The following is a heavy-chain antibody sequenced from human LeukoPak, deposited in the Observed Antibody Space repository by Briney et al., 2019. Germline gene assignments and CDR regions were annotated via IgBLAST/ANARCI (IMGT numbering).Heavy chain of an antibody. Sequence: GPSVKVSCKASGYTFTSYGISWVRQAPGQGLEWMGWISAYNGNTNYAQKLQGRVTMTTDTSTSTAYMELRSLRSDDTAVYYCARDRVGGCSSTSCYTHYYGMDVWGQGTTVTVSS. J-gene: IGHJ6*02. CDR1: GYTFTSYG. V-gene: IGHV1-18*01. D-gene: IGHD2-2*02. CDR3: ARDRVGGCSSTSCYTHYYGMDV. CDR2: ISAYNGNT.